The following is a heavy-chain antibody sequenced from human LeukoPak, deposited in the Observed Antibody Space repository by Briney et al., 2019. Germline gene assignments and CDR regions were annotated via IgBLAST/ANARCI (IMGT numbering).Heavy chain of an antibody. Sequence: ASVKVSCKTSGYSFTNYGITWVRQAPGKGLEWMGTFDPEDGERLYAQKFQGRLTMTEDTSTDTAYMELSSLRSEDTAVYYCATVYSYDSSAYYRLDYWGQGTLVTVSS. V-gene: IGHV1-24*01. CDR1: GYSFTNYG. J-gene: IGHJ4*02. CDR3: ATVYSYDSSAYYRLDY. D-gene: IGHD3-22*01. CDR2: FDPEDGER.